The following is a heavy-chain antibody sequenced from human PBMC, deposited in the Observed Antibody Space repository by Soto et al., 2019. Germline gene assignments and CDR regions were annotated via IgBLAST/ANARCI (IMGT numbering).Heavy chain of an antibody. CDR1: GFSLTNTEMA. D-gene: IGHD2-21*02. V-gene: IGHV2-5*02. CDR3: VHLCTGDCSSDFDY. J-gene: IGHJ4*02. CDR2: IYGDDEK. Sequence: QITLQESGPTLVKPTQTLTLTCSFSGFSLTNTEMAVGWIRQPPGKALEWLTLIYGDDEKRYNPSLKSRITITKDTPKNQVVLTMTNMDIMDTATYYWVHLCTGDCSSDFDYWGQGTLVTVSS.